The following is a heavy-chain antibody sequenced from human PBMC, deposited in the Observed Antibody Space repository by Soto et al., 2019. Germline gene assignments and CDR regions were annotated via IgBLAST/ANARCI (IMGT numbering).Heavy chain of an antibody. CDR2: IYYSGST. J-gene: IGHJ4*02. D-gene: IGHD3-10*01. V-gene: IGHV4-39*01. CDR1: GGSISSSSYY. Sequence: SETLSLTCTVSGGSISSSSYYWGWIRQPPGKGLEWIGSIYYSGSTYYNPSLKSRVTISVDTSKNQFSLKLSSVTAADTAVYYCARHSVSYYGSGSYLNDYWGQGTLVTVSS. CDR3: ARHSVSYYGSGSYLNDY.